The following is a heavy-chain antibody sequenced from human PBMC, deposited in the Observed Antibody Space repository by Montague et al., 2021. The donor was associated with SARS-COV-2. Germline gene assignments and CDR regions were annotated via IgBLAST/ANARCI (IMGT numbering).Heavy chain of an antibody. CDR2: IYYTGST. J-gene: IGHJ3*02. CDR1: GGSVSSSSYY. V-gene: IGHV4-39*01. Sequence: SETLSLTCTVSGGSVSSSSYYWGWIRQPPGKGLEWIGSIYYTGSTYYNPSLKSRVTISADTSKNQFSLKLSSVTAADTAVYYCTRHITGSGNAFDIWGQGTMVTVSS. CDR3: TRHITGSGNAFDI. D-gene: IGHD3-10*01.